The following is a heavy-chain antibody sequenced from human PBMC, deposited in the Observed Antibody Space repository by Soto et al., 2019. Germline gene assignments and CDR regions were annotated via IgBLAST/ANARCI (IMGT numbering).Heavy chain of an antibody. V-gene: IGHV4-31*03. Sequence: SKTLSLTCTVSGGSISSGGYYWSWIRQHPGKGLEWIGYIYYSGSTYYNPSLKSRVTISVDTSKNQFSLKLSSVTAADTAVYYCARDPDFYGFDPWGQGTLVTVSS. CDR3: ARDPDFYGFDP. D-gene: IGHD3-3*01. J-gene: IGHJ5*02. CDR2: IYYSGST. CDR1: GGSISSGGYY.